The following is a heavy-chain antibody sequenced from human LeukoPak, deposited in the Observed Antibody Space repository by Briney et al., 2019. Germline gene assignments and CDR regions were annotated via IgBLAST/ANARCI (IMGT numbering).Heavy chain of an antibody. CDR2: IYYSWST. D-gene: IGHD3-22*01. J-gene: IGHJ4*02. V-gene: IGHV4-59*01. CDR3: ARGVYYYYDSSGYYYVALFDY. CDR1: VGSISSYY. Sequence: WETLSLTCTFSVGSISSYYWSWIRQPPGKGREWIGFIYYSWSTNYNPCLKSRVTISLDTFKNQFSLKLSSVTAEDTAVYYCARGVYYYYDSSGYYYVALFDYWGQGTLVTVSS.